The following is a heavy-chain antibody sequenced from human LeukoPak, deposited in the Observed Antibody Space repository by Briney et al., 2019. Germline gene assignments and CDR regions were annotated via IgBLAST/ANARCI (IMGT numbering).Heavy chain of an antibody. J-gene: IGHJ4*02. D-gene: IGHD3-22*01. V-gene: IGHV1-2*02. CDR2: INPNSGGT. CDR1: GYTFTGYY. Sequence: ASVKVSCKASGYTFTGYYMHWVRQAPGQGLEWMGWINPNSGGTNYEQKFQGRVTMTRDTSISTAYMELSGLRSDDTAVYYCARNLNYYDSSSWGQGTLVTVSS. CDR3: ARNLNYYDSSS.